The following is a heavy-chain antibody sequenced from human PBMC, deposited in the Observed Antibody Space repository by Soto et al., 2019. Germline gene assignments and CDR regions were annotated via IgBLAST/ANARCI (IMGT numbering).Heavy chain of an antibody. V-gene: IGHV4-59*01. D-gene: IGHD3-3*01. CDR1: GGSISSYY. CDR2: IYYSGST. J-gene: IGHJ6*03. Sequence: SETLSLTCTVSGGSISSYYWSWIRQPPGKGLEWIGYIYYSGSTNYNPSLKSRVTISVDTSKNQFSLKLSSVTAADTAVYYCARGYDFWSGYYYYYYMDVWGKGTTVTVSS. CDR3: ARGYDFWSGYYYYYYMDV.